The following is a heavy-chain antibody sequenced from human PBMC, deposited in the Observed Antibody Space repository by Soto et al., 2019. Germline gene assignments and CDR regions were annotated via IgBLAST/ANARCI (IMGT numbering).Heavy chain of an antibody. D-gene: IGHD3-22*01. CDR2: LIVILGST. J-gene: IGHJ4*02. V-gene: IGHV1-69*01. Sequence: PGEGLEWMGGLIVILGSTNYAQKFEGRVTFTADEGSSTAYMEVSGLRSEDTAVYFCASGYYDSSGYSIDYWGQGTQVTVST. CDR3: ASGYYDSSGYSIDY.